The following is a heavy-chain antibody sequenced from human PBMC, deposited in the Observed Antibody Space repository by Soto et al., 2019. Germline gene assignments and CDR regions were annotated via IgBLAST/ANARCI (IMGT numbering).Heavy chain of an antibody. J-gene: IGHJ4*02. CDR3: SSGEASSRNLAPYYLDF. V-gene: IGHV4-59*01. CDR1: GGSMRNYF. Sequence: SETLSLTCTVSGGSMRNYFWTWIRQPPGKGLEWIGYIHYSGTTSFFPSYNPSLRSRVTISEDTSKNQFSLKLLSVTTADTAVYFCSSGEASSRNLAPYYLDFWGQGTLVTVSS. D-gene: IGHD6-13*01. CDR2: IHYSGTT.